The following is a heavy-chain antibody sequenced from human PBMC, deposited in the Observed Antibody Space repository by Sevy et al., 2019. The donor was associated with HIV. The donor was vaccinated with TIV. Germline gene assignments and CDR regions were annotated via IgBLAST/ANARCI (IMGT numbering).Heavy chain of an antibody. V-gene: IGHV4-59*08. CDR2: IYYNGHI. D-gene: IGHD3-10*01. J-gene: IGHJ4*02. CDR3: AGGNAGGRGYS. Sequence: SETLSLTCTVSGGSITSLYWNWIRQPPGKGLEWIANIYYNGHINYNPSLKSRVTLSLATSKNQFSLRLSSVTAADTAMYYCAGGNAGGRGYSWGQGTLVTVSS. CDR1: GGSITSLY.